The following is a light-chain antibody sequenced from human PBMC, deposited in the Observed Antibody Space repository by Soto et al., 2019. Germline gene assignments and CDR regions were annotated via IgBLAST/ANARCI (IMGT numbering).Light chain of an antibody. V-gene: IGKV1-12*01. Sequence: IQMTQSPSSVSASVGDRVTITCRASQGISRWLAWYQQKPGKAPKLLIYTASRLQSGVPSRFSGSGSGTDFTLTISSLQPEDFATYYCQQSYSPPPVTFGQGTRLEIK. CDR2: TAS. J-gene: IGKJ5*01. CDR1: QGISRW. CDR3: QQSYSPPPVT.